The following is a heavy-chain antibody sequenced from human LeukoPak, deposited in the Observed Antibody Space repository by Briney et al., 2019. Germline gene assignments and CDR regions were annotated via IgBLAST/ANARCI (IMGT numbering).Heavy chain of an antibody. V-gene: IGHV3-23*01. J-gene: IGHJ4*02. CDR2: ISGGGSVT. Sequence: GGSLRLSCAASGFRFSSYAMSWVRQAPGKGLEWVSSISGGGSVTYYAESLKGRLTLSRDNSKNTLYLQMNSLRAEDMALYYCAKAYSNFAANSYYFDYWGQGTLVTVSS. CDR3: AKAYSNFAANSYYFDY. D-gene: IGHD4-11*01. CDR1: GFRFSSYA.